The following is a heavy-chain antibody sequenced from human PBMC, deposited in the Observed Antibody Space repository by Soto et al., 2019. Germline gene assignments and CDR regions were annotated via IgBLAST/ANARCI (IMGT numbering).Heavy chain of an antibody. V-gene: IGHV4-39*01. Sequence: SETLCLTCNVSGGSLSNSNYYWGWIRQPPGKGLEWIGSIYYTGNTYYNPSLKSRVTISVDTSKNQFSLKLDSVTAADTAVYFCERHSIWLLLSDYWGQGSLVTVSS. CDR1: GGSLSNSNYY. J-gene: IGHJ4*02. CDR2: IYYTGNT. D-gene: IGHD3-22*01. CDR3: ERHSIWLLLSDY.